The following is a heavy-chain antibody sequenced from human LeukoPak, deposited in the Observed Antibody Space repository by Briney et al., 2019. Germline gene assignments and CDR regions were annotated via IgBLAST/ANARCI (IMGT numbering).Heavy chain of an antibody. J-gene: IGHJ3*02. CDR1: GGSISSYY. V-gene: IGHV4-59*01. Sequence: SETLSLTCTVSGGSISSYYWSWIRQPPGKGLEWIGYIYYSGSTNYNPSLKSRVTISVDTSKNQFSLKLSSVTAADTAVYYCAKAIDIVVVPAAYDAFDIWGQGTMVTVSS. D-gene: IGHD2-2*01. CDR3: AKAIDIVVVPAAYDAFDI. CDR2: IYYSGST.